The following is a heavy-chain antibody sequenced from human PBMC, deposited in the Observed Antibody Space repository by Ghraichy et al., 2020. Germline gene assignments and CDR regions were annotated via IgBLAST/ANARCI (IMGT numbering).Heavy chain of an antibody. CDR2: INHSGST. V-gene: IGHV4-34*01. D-gene: IGHD6-19*01. CDR3: ARSRYSSGWYGVRGWFDP. J-gene: IGHJ5*02. CDR1: GGSFSGYY. Sequence: ESLNISCAVYGGSFSGYYWSWIRQPPGKGLEWIGEINHSGSTNYNPSLKSRVTISVDTSKNQFSLKLSSVTAADTAVYYCARSRYSSGWYGVRGWFDPWGQGTLVTVSS.